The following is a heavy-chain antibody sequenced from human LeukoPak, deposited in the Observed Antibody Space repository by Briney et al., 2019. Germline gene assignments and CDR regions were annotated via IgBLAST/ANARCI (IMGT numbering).Heavy chain of an antibody. CDR1: GFTFSRYR. V-gene: IGHV3-48*01. Sequence: GGSLRLSCAASGFTFSRYRMNWVRQAPGKGLEWVSYISSSSSTIYYADSVKGRFTISRDNAKNSLYLQMNSLRAEDTAVYYCARDREVKYYGSGSPVDYWGQGTLVTVSS. J-gene: IGHJ4*02. D-gene: IGHD3-10*01. CDR3: ARDREVKYYGSGSPVDY. CDR2: ISSSSSTI.